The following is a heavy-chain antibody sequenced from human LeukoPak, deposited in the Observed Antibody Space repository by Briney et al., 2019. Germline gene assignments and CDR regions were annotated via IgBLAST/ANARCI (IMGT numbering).Heavy chain of an antibody. Sequence: PGGSLRLSCAASGFTFSNYWMTWVRQAPGKGLEWVASIKQDGSEKYYVDSVKGRFTISRDNAKNSLYLQMNSLRAEDTAVFYCARDKSAGADMGSSFYYWGQGALVTVSS. CDR3: ARDKSAGADMGSSFYY. CDR1: GFTFSNYW. J-gene: IGHJ4*02. CDR2: IKQDGSEK. V-gene: IGHV3-7*03. D-gene: IGHD3-10*01.